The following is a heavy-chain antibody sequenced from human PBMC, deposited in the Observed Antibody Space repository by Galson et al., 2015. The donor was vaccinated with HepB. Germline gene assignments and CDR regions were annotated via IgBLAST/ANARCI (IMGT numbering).Heavy chain of an antibody. J-gene: IGHJ4*02. CDR2: ISAYNGNT. Sequence: SVKVSCKASGYTFTSYGISWVRQAPGQGLEWMGWISAYNGNTNYAQKLQGRVTMTTDTSTSTAYMELRGLRSDDTAVYYCARTAYYDSGGYYSPGDYWGQGTLVTVSS. V-gene: IGHV1-18*01. CDR1: GYTFTSYG. D-gene: IGHD3-22*01. CDR3: ARTAYYDSGGYYSPGDY.